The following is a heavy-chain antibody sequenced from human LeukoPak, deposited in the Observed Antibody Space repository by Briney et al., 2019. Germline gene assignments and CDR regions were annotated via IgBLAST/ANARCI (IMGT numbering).Heavy chain of an antibody. J-gene: IGHJ6*02. D-gene: IGHD3-3*01. CDR1: GGSISSYY. CDR3: ARGRKESSGIYYDFWSGYYTDYYYGMDV. CDR2: IYYSGST. V-gene: IGHV4-59*01. Sequence: PSETLSLTCTVSGGSISSYYWSWIRQPPGKGLEWIGYIYYSGSTNYNPSLKSRVTISVDTSKNQFSLKLSSVTAADTAVYYCARGRKESSGIYYDFWSGYYTDYYYGMDVWGQGTTVTVSS.